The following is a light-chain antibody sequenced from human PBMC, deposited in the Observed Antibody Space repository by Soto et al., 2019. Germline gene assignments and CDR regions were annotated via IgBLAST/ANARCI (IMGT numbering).Light chain of an antibody. Sequence: EIVLTQSPGTLSLSPGERATLSCRASQSVSNYYLAWYQQKPGQAPRLLIYDASSRATGIPDRFSGSGSGTDFTLTISSLEPEDFAVYYCQHYGSPRAFGQGTKVDIK. J-gene: IGKJ1*01. CDR2: DAS. V-gene: IGKV3-20*01. CDR1: QSVSNYY. CDR3: QHYGSPRA.